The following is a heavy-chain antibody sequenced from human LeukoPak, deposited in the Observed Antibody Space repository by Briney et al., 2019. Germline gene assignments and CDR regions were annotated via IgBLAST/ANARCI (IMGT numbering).Heavy chain of an antibody. J-gene: IGHJ4*02. Sequence: GGSLRLSCAASGFTFSSAGMHWVRQAPGKGLQWVASISYDENTLYYEESVKGRFTISRDNSKNTLSLQMNSLTAEDTAVYYCAWLAGDYWGQGALVTVSS. CDR1: GFTFSSAG. V-gene: IGHV3-30*03. CDR2: ISYDENTL. CDR3: AWLAGDY. D-gene: IGHD6-19*01.